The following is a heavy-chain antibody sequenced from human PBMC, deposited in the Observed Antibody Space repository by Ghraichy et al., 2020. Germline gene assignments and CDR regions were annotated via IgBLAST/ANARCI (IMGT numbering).Heavy chain of an antibody. CDR2: ISSSSSYI. D-gene: IGHD6-13*01. V-gene: IGHV3-21*01. J-gene: IGHJ3*02. CDR3: ARACSSSCFDAFDI. CDR1: GFTFSSYS. Sequence: GESLNISCAASGFTFSSYSMNWVRQAPGKGLEWVSSISSSSSYIYYADSVKGRFTISRDNAKNSLYLQMNSLRAEDTAVYYCARACSSSCFDAFDIWGQGTMVTVSS.